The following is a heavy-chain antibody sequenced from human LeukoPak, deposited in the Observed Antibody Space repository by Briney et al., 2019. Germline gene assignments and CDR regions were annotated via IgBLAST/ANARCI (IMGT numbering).Heavy chain of an antibody. CDR2: IYYSGST. J-gene: IGHJ3*02. V-gene: IGHV4-59*09. CDR3: ARGDDFWTGWTI. Sequence: GYIYYSGSTNYNPSLKSRVTISVDTSKNQFSLKLSSVTAADTAVYYCARGDDFWTGWTIWGQGTMVTVSS. D-gene: IGHD3/OR15-3a*01.